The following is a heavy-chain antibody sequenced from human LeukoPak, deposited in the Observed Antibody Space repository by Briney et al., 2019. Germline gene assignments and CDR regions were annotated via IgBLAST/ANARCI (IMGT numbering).Heavy chain of an antibody. CDR2: IYYSGST. D-gene: IGHD2-15*01. CDR3: ASIPGYCSGGSCYR. CDR1: GGSISSSSYY. J-gene: IGHJ4*02. Sequence: SETLSLTCTASGGSISSSSYYWGWIRQPPGKGLEWIGSIYYSGSTYYNPSLKSRVTISVDTSKNQFSLKLSSVTAADTAVYYCASIPGYCSGGSCYRWGQGTLVTVSS. V-gene: IGHV4-39*07.